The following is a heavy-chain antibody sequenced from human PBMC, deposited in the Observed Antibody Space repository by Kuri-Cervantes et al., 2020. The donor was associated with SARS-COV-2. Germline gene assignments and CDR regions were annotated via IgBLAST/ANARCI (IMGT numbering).Heavy chain of an antibody. CDR3: PGVRGVGY. CDR1: GFTFSSYS. J-gene: IGHJ4*02. CDR2: ISSSSSYI. D-gene: IGHD3-10*01. V-gene: IGHV3-21*01. Sequence: GRSLNISCAASGFTFSSYSMNWVRQAPGKGLEWVSSISSSSSYIYYAYSVKGRFTNSRNNTKNSLYLQMNSIRAEDTALYYCPGVRGVGYWGQGTLVTVSS.